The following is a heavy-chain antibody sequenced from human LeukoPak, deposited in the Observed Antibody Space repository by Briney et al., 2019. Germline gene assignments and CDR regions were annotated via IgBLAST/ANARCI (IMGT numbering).Heavy chain of an antibody. CDR1: GFTFSSYG. J-gene: IGHJ4*02. CDR3: AKTRGYCTGGSCYSDY. V-gene: IGHV3-33*06. D-gene: IGHD2-15*01. CDR2: IWYDGSNK. Sequence: GGSLRLSCAASGFTFSSYGMHWVRQAPGKGLEWVALIWYDGSNKYYADSVKGRFTISRDNSKNTLYLQMNSLRAEDTAVYYCAKTRGYCTGGSCYSDYWGQGTLVTVSS.